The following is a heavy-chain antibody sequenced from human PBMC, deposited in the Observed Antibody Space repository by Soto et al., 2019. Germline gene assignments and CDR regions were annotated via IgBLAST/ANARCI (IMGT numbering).Heavy chain of an antibody. CDR2: INPSGGST. Sequence: SVKVSCKASGYTFTSYYMHGVRQAPGQGLEWMGIINPSGGSTSYAQKFQGRVTMTRDTSTSTVYMELSSLRSEDTAVYYCASLWVADSGKNGMDVWGQGTTVTVSS. CDR3: ASLWVADSGKNGMDV. CDR1: GYTFTSYY. V-gene: IGHV1-46*01. J-gene: IGHJ6*02. D-gene: IGHD6-19*01.